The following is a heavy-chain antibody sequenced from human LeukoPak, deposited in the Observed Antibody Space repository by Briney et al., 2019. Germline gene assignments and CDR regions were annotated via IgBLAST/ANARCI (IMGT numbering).Heavy chain of an antibody. CDR2: TYYRSKWYN. CDR3: TTAKSDSSGWPFDY. V-gene: IGHV6-1*01. Sequence: SQTLSLTCAISGDSVSSNSAAWNWIRQSPSRGLEWLGRTYYRSKWYNDYAVSVKSRITINPDTSKNQFSLQLNSVTPEDTAVYYCTTAKSDSSGWPFDYWGQGTLVTVSS. D-gene: IGHD6-19*01. J-gene: IGHJ4*02. CDR1: GDSVSSNSAA.